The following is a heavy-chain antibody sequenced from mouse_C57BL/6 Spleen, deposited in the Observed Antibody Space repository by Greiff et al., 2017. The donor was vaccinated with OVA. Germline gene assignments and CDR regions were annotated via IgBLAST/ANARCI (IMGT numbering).Heavy chain of an antibody. Sequence: EVQLQESGGDLVKPGGSLKLSCAASGFTFSSYGMSWVRQTPDKRLEWVATISSGGSYTYYPDSVKGRFTISRDNAKNTLYLQMSSLKSEDTAMYYCAREFDDYYFDYWGQGTTLTVSS. J-gene: IGHJ2*01. CDR3: AREFDDYYFDY. CDR1: GFTFSSYG. V-gene: IGHV5-6*01. D-gene: IGHD2-4*01. CDR2: ISSGGSYT.